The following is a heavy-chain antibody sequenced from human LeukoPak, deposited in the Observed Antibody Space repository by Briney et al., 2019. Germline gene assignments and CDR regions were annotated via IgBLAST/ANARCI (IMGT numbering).Heavy chain of an antibody. CDR1: GFTFSSYG. V-gene: IGHV3-30*03. CDR2: ISYDGSNK. CDR3: ARALYPIEHTYYYDSSGYYGLDY. Sequence: PGGSLRLSCAASGFTFSSYGMHWVRQAPGKGLEWVAVISYDGSNKYYADSVKGRFTISRDNSKNTLYLQMNSLRAEDTAVYYCARALYPIEHTYYYDSSGYYGLDYWGQGTLVTVSS. J-gene: IGHJ4*02. D-gene: IGHD3-22*01.